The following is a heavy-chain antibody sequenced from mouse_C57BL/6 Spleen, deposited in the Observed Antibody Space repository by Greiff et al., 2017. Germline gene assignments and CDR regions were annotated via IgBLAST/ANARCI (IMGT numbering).Heavy chain of an antibody. Sequence: VQLQQSGAELVRPGASVKLSCTASGFNIKDYYMHWVKQRPEQGLEWIGRIDPEDGDTEYAPKFQGKATMTADTSSNTAYLQLSSLTSEDPAVYYCTADITTVVPYYYAMDYWGQGTSVTVSS. J-gene: IGHJ4*01. CDR2: IDPEDGDT. CDR1: GFNIKDYY. V-gene: IGHV14-1*01. CDR3: TADITTVVPYYYAMDY. D-gene: IGHD1-1*01.